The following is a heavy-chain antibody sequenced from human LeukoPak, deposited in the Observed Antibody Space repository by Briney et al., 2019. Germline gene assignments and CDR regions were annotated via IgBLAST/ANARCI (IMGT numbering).Heavy chain of an antibody. CDR1: GFTFSSFE. CDR3: AKDQSSGYYKTFDY. J-gene: IGHJ4*02. V-gene: IGHV3-48*03. CDR2: ISSSGSPI. Sequence: GGSLRLSCAASGFTFSSFEMNWVRQAPGRGLEWVTYISSSGSPIYYADSVKGRFTISRDNSKNTLYLQMNSLRAEDTAVYYCAKDQSSGYYKTFDYWGQGTLVTVYS. D-gene: IGHD3-22*01.